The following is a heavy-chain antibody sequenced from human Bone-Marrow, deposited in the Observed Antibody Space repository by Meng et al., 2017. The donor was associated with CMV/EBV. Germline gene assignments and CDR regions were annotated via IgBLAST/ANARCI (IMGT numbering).Heavy chain of an antibody. J-gene: IGHJ6*02. CDR2: IYYTGRT. CDR1: GGSISSSSYY. D-gene: IGHD6-19*01. CDR3: ARLRAVAGPYYYYYYGMDV. Sequence: GSLRLSCTVSGGSISSSSYYWGWIRQPPGKGLEWIASIYYTGRTYYKPSLKSRVTISKDTSKNQFSLNLSSVTAADTAVYYCARLRAVAGPYYYYYYGMDVWGQGTTVTVSS. V-gene: IGHV4-39*07.